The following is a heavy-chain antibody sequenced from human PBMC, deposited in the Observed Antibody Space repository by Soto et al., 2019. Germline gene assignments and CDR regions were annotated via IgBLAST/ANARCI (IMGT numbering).Heavy chain of an antibody. J-gene: IGHJ5*02. Sequence: SETLSLTCTVSGGSISSGGYYWSWIRQHPGKGLEWIGYIYYSGSTYYNPPLKSRVTISVDTSKNQFSLKLSSVTAADTAVYYCAGSHDYYGSGRSVWFDPWGQGTLVTVSS. CDR3: AGSHDYYGSGRSVWFDP. CDR2: IYYSGST. D-gene: IGHD3-10*01. CDR1: GGSISSGGYY. V-gene: IGHV4-31*03.